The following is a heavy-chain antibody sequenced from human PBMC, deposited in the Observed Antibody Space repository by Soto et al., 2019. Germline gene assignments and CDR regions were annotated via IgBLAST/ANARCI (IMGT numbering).Heavy chain of an antibody. CDR3: ARVAVGAASPDY. V-gene: IGHV1-46*01. CDR1: GYTFTSYY. J-gene: IGHJ4*02. Sequence: QVQLVQSGAEVKKPGASVKVSCKASGYTFTSYYMHWVRQAPGQGLEWMGIINPSGGSTSYAQKFKGRVTMTMDTSTSTVYMELSSMRSEDTAVYYCARVAVGAASPDYCGQGTLVTVSS. CDR2: INPSGGST. D-gene: IGHD6-13*01.